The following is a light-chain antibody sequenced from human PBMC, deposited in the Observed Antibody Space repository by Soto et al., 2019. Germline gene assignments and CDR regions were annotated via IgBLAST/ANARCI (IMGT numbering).Light chain of an antibody. J-gene: IGLJ2*01. CDR2: YDS. CDR1: NIGSKS. Sequence: SYELTQPPSVSVAPGKTDRITCGGNNIGSKSVHWYQQKPGQAPVLVIYYDSDRPSGIPERFSGSNSGNTATLTISRVKAGDEADYYCQVWDSSSDHPVVFGGGTQLTVL. CDR3: QVWDSSSDHPVV. V-gene: IGLV3-21*04.